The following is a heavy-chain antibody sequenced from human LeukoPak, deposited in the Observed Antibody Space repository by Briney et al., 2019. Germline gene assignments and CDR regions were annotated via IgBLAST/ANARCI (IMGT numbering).Heavy chain of an antibody. CDR2: ISSSSSYI. D-gene: IGHD3-22*01. CDR3: ARGSSGYPLGY. J-gene: IGHJ4*02. V-gene: IGHV3-21*01. CDR1: GFTFSSYS. Sequence: GGSLRLSCAAPGFTFSSYSMNWVRQAPGKGLEWVSSISSSSSYIYYADSVKGRFTISRDNAKNSLYLQMNSLRAEDTAVYYCARGSSGYPLGYWGQGTLVTVSS.